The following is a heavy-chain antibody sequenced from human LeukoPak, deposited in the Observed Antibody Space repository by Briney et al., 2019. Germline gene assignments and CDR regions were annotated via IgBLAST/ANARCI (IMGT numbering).Heavy chain of an antibody. CDR1: GGSISSYY. Sequence: PSETLSLTCTVSGGSISSYYWNWIRQPAGKGLEWIERIYTSGRTNYNTSLKSRVTMSADTSKNQLSLKLSSVTAADTAVYYCARDRPLATVTTVDTYGFDPWGQGTLVTVSS. CDR2: IYTSGRT. J-gene: IGHJ5*02. V-gene: IGHV4-4*07. CDR3: ARDRPLATVTTVDTYGFDP. D-gene: IGHD4-17*01.